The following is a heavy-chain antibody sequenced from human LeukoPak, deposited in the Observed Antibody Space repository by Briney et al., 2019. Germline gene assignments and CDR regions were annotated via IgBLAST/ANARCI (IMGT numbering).Heavy chain of an antibody. CDR2: ISGSGGTT. CDR3: ARERRSSGGNTNGYFDY. D-gene: IGHD4-23*01. J-gene: IGHJ4*02. Sequence: GGSLGLSCAASGFTFSNYAMSWVRQAPGKGLEWVSVISGSGGTTYSADSVKGRFTISRDNSKNTLYLQMNSLRAEDTAAYYCARERRSSGGNTNGYFDYWGQGALVTVSS. V-gene: IGHV3-23*01. CDR1: GFTFSNYA.